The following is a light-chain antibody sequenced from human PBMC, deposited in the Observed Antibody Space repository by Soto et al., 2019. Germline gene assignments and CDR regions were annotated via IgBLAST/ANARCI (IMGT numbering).Light chain of an antibody. CDR3: SSYAASNNFYFV. Sequence: QSALTQAPSASGSPGRSGTIACTGSSSDGGGYNYVSWYQQYPGRAPKLMIYEVTKRPSGVPDRFSGSKSGNTASLTVSGLQAEDEADYYCSSYAASNNFYFVFGGGTKVTVL. J-gene: IGLJ3*02. CDR2: EVT. CDR1: SSDGGGYNY. V-gene: IGLV2-8*01.